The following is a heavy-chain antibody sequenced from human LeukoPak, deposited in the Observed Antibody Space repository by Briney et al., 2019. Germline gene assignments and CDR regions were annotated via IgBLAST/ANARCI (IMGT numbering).Heavy chain of an antibody. D-gene: IGHD3-10*01. J-gene: IGHJ5*02. Sequence: ASVKVSCKASGYTFTSYYMHWVRQAPGQGLDWMGIINPSGGSTRYAQKFQGRVTMTRDTSTSTVYMELSSLRSEDTAVYYCARSGGGSGSYYHWFDPWGQGTLVTVSS. V-gene: IGHV1-46*01. CDR3: ARSGGGSGSYYHWFDP. CDR1: GYTFTSYY. CDR2: INPSGGST.